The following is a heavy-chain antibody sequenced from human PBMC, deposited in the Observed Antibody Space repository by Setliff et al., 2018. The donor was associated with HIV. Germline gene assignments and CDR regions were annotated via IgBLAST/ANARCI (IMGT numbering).Heavy chain of an antibody. D-gene: IGHD2-2*01. J-gene: IGHJ4*02. CDR3: ARGPPIVVVPAALLTFDY. V-gene: IGHV1-18*01. Sequence: ASVKVSCKASGYTFTSYGISWVRQAPGQGLEWMGWISAYNGNTNYAQKLQGRVTMTTDTSTSTAYMELRSLRSDDTAVYYCARGPPIVVVPAALLTFDYWGQGTLITVSS. CDR1: GYTFTSYG. CDR2: ISAYNGNT.